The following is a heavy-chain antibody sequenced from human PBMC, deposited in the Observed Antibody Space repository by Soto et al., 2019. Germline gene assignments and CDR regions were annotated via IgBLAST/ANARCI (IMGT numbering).Heavy chain of an antibody. Sequence: QVHLVESGGGLVKPGGSLRLSCTASGFTFSDYYMSWIRQAPGKGLEWISYISSTSSYTNYADSVKGRFTISRDNAKNSLYLQMNSLRDEDTAVYYCVRYLGWSPLWEYWGQGTLVTVSS. CDR2: ISSTSSYT. V-gene: IGHV3-11*05. CDR3: VRYLGWSPLWEY. J-gene: IGHJ4*02. D-gene: IGHD1-26*01. CDR1: GFTFSDYY.